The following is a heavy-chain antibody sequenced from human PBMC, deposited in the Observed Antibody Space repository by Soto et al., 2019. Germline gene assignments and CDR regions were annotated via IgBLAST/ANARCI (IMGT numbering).Heavy chain of an antibody. CDR3: ARDQQWLVRFYFDF. D-gene: IGHD6-19*01. J-gene: IGHJ4*02. CDR2: IWYDGSNK. V-gene: IGHV3-33*01. CDR1: GFTFSSYG. Sequence: QVQLVESGGGVVQPGNSLRLSCAASGFTFSSYGMHWVRQAPGKGLEWVAVIWYDGSNKYYADSVKGRFTISRDNSKNTLYLQMNSLRAEDTAVHYCARDQQWLVRFYFDFWGQGTLVTVSS.